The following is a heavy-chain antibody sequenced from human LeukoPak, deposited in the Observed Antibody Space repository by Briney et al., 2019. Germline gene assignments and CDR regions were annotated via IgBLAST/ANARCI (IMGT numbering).Heavy chain of an antibody. Sequence: PSGTLSLTCAVSGGSISSSNWWSWVRQPPGKGLEWIGEIYHSGSTNYNPSLKSRVTILVDKSKNQFSLKLSSVTAADTAVYYCARGGTNPDWHFDLWGRGTLVTVSS. CDR2: IYHSGST. V-gene: IGHV4-4*02. D-gene: IGHD1/OR15-1a*01. J-gene: IGHJ2*01. CDR1: GGSISSSNW. CDR3: ARGGTNPDWHFDL.